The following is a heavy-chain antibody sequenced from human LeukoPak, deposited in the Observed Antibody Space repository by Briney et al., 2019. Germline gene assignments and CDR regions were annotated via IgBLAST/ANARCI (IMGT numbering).Heavy chain of an antibody. D-gene: IGHD3-22*01. Sequence: GASVKVSCKASGYTFTSYYMHWVRQAPGQGLEWMGIMNPSGGSTNYAQKFQGRVTMTRDMSTSTVYMELSSLRFEDTAVYYCAREAYYYDSNAFVRAFDIWGQGTMVTVSS. CDR1: GYTFTSYY. V-gene: IGHV1-46*01. CDR2: MNPSGGST. J-gene: IGHJ3*02. CDR3: AREAYYYDSNAFVRAFDI.